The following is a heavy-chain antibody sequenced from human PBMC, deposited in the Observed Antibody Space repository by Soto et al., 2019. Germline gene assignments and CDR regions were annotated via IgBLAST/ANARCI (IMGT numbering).Heavy chain of an antibody. CDR3: ARGGGIAAHNWFDP. CDR2: IIPICGTA. D-gene: IGHD6-13*01. J-gene: IGHJ5*02. Sequence: QVQLVQSGAEVKKPGSSVKVSCKASGGTFSSYAISWGRQSPGQGLEWMGGIIPICGTANYAQKFQGRVTITADKSTSTAYMELSSLRSEDTAVYYCARGGGIAAHNWFDPWGQGTLVTVSS. CDR1: GGTFSSYA. V-gene: IGHV1-69*06.